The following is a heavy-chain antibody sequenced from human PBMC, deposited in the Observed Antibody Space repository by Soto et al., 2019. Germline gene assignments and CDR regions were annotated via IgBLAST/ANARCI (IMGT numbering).Heavy chain of an antibody. D-gene: IGHD4-17*01. CDR1: GGSISSYY. V-gene: IGHV4-59*01. CDR3: ARDAGTVKYDY. CDR2: IYYSGST. Sequence: SETLSLTCTVSGGSISSYYWSWIRQPPGKGLEWIGYIYYSGSTNYNPSLKSRVTISVDTSKNQFSLKLSSVTAADTAVYYCARDAGTVKYDYWGQGTLVTVSS. J-gene: IGHJ4*02.